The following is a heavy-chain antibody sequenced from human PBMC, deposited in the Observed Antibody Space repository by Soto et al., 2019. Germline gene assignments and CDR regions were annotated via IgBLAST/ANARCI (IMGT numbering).Heavy chain of an antibody. D-gene: IGHD6-6*01. CDR2: SNTYTGNT. CDR1: GYTFTTYA. J-gene: IGHJ4*02. Sequence: QVQLVQSGADVKKPGASVKLSCKASGYTFTTYAISWLRQAPGQGLEWMGWSNTYTGNTDYAPSLQGRVTMTTDPSTNTAYMELRGLRSDDTAVYYCARDRLSRTSSITFDYWGQGVLVTVSS. V-gene: IGHV1-18*01. CDR3: ARDRLSRTSSITFDY.